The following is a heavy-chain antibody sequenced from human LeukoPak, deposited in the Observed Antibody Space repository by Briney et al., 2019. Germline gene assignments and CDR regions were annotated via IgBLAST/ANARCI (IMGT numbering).Heavy chain of an antibody. Sequence: SETLSLTCTVSGGSISSSSYYWGWIRQPPGKGLEWIGEINHSGSTNYNPSLKSRVTISVDTSKNQFSLKLSSVTAADTAVYYCARTRGMRTPFDYWGQGTLVTVSS. CDR1: GGSISSSSYY. CDR2: INHSGST. V-gene: IGHV4-39*07. CDR3: ARTRGMRTPFDY. D-gene: IGHD3-16*01. J-gene: IGHJ4*02.